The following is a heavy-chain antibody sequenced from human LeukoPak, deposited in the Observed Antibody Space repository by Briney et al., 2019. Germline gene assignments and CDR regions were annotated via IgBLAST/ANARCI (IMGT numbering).Heavy chain of an antibody. Sequence: PGGSLRLSCSASGFTFSSYAMHWVRQAPGKGLEYVSAISSNGGSTYYADSVKGRFTISRDNSKNTLYLQMSSLRSDDTAVYYCARVRNPLSSSHYYFDYWGQGTLVTVSS. CDR3: ARVRNPLSSSHYYFDY. V-gene: IGHV3-64D*09. CDR1: GFTFSSYA. D-gene: IGHD6-13*01. CDR2: ISSNGGST. J-gene: IGHJ4*02.